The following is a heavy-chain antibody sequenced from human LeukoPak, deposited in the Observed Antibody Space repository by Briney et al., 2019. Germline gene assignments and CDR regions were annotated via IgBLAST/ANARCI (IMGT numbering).Heavy chain of an antibody. CDR3: ARPILTGYSHPFFDY. CDR1: GFSLSTSGVG. J-gene: IGHJ4*02. D-gene: IGHD3-9*01. Sequence: SGPTLVNPTQTLTLTCTFSGFSLSTSGVGVGWIRQPPGKALEWLALIYWDDDKRYSPSLKSRLTITKDTSKNQVVLTMTNMDPVDTATYYCARPILTGYSHPFFDYWGQGTLVTVSS. V-gene: IGHV2-5*02. CDR2: IYWDDDK.